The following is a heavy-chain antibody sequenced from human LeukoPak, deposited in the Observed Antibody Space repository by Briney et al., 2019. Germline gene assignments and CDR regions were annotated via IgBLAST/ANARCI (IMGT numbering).Heavy chain of an antibody. CDR3: ARNVHSGLDY. J-gene: IGHJ4*02. V-gene: IGHV1-46*01. CDR2: INPSGGST. CDR1: GYTFTTYY. Sequence: ASVKVSCKASGYTFTTYYIHWVRQAPGQGLEWMGFINPSGGSTSYAQKFQGRVTMTRDMSTSTVYMELSSLRSEDTAVYYCARNVHSGLDYWGQGTLVTVSS. D-gene: IGHD3-10*01.